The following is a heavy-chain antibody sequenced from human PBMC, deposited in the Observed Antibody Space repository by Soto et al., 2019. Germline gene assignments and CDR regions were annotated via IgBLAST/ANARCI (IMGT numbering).Heavy chain of an antibody. CDR1: GFTFSSYA. D-gene: IGHD3-16*01. CDR3: ARRYDYVWGSFFVSSLYYYYYGMDV. J-gene: IGHJ6*02. Sequence: GGSLRLSCAASGFTFSSYAMHWVRQAPGKGLEWVAVISYDGSNKYYADSVKGRFTISRDNSKNTLYLQMNSLRAEDTAVYYCARRYDYVWGSFFVSSLYYYYYGMDVWGQGTTVTVSS. CDR2: ISYDGSNK. V-gene: IGHV3-30-3*01.